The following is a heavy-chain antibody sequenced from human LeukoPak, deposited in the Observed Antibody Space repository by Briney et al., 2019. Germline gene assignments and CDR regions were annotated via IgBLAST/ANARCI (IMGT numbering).Heavy chain of an antibody. CDR1: RFTFSNFW. V-gene: IGHV3-7*01. J-gene: IGHJ4*02. CDR2: IKKDGSDK. CDR3: ARDSGRGFDY. Sequence: GGSLRLSCAASRFTFSNFWMSWVRQAPGKGLEWVANIKKDGSDKYYVDSVKGRFTISKDNAKNSLYLQMNSLRAEDTAVYYCARDSGRGFDYRGQGTLVTVSS.